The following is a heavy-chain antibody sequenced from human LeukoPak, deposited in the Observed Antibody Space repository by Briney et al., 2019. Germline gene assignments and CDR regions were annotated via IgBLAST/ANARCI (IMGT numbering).Heavy chain of an antibody. J-gene: IGHJ4*02. V-gene: IGHV3-7*04. Sequence: GGSLRLSCAASGFTFSSYWMSWVRQAPGKGLEWVANIKQDGSEKYYVDSVKGRFTISRDNAENSLYLQMNSLRAEDTAVYYCARESVHYYDSSGYYVVKYYFDYWGQGTLVTVSS. D-gene: IGHD3-22*01. CDR2: IKQDGSEK. CDR3: ARESVHYYDSSGYYVVKYYFDY. CDR1: GFTFSSYW.